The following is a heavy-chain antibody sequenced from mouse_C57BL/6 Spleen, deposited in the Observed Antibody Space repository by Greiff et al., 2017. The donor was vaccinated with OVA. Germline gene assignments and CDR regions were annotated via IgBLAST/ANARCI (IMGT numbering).Heavy chain of an antibody. V-gene: IGHV1-19*01. CDR1: GYTFTDYY. CDR3: ARGSSVTMDY. D-gene: IGHD1-1*01. CDR2: INPYNGGT. Sequence: VQLQQSGPVLVKPGASVKMSCKASGYTFTDYYMNWVKQSHGKSLEWIGVINPYNGGTSYNQKFKGKATLTVDKSSSTAYMELNSLTSEDSAVYYCARGSSVTMDYWGQGTSVTVSS. J-gene: IGHJ4*01.